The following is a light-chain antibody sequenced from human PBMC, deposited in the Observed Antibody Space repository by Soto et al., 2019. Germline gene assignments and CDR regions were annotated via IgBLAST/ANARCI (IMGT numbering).Light chain of an antibody. CDR3: QQRSNWLT. CDR2: DAS. J-gene: IGKJ4*01. CDR1: QRVSSY. Sequence: IVLTQSPATLSLSPGERATLSCRASQRVSSYLAWYQQKPGQAPRLLIYDASSRATGIPARFSGSGSGTDFTLTISSLEPEDFAVYYCQQRSNWLTFGGGTKVEIK. V-gene: IGKV3-11*01.